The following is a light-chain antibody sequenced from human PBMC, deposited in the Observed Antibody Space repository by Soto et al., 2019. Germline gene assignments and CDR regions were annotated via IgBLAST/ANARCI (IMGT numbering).Light chain of an antibody. CDR2: DAS. J-gene: IGKJ4*01. CDR1: QDISNY. Sequence: DIQMTQSPSSLSASVGDRVTITCQASQDISNYLNWYQQKPGKAPKLLIYDASNLETGVPSRFSGSGSGTYFTFTIISLQPEDIATYYCQQYDNLLTFGGGTKVEIK. CDR3: QQYDNLLT. V-gene: IGKV1-33*01.